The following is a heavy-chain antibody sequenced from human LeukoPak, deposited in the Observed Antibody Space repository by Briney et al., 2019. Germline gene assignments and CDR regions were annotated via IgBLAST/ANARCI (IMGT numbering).Heavy chain of an antibody. Sequence: GGALRLSCAASGFSSINYWMTWIRQAPGKGLEGVATRKGDGSDKRYVDSVKGGFTISRDDVKNSLYLQLNNLRAEDTAIYYCARAQWGYPFDVWGQGTRVTVSS. J-gene: IGHJ3*01. D-gene: IGHD5-18*01. CDR3: ARAQWGYPFDV. V-gene: IGHV3-7*03. CDR1: GFSSINYW. CDR2: RKGDGSDK.